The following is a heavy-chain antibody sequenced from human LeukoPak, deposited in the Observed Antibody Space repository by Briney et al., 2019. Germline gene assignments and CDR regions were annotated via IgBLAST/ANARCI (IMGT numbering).Heavy chain of an antibody. D-gene: IGHD5-24*01. Sequence: GGSLRLSCAASGFSFGRYAMNWVRQAPGRGLEWVAVISGPGPSTVYADSVKGRFTSSRDNSKNTLFLQLDSLRVEDTAIYYCAKEEMPHAFDLWGQGTMVTVSS. CDR3: AKEEMPHAFDL. CDR2: ISGPGPST. J-gene: IGHJ3*01. V-gene: IGHV3-23*01. CDR1: GFSFGRYA.